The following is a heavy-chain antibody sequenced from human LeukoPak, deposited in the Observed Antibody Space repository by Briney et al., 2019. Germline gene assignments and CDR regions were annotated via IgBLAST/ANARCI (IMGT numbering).Heavy chain of an antibody. CDR3: ARGIRLSGYYDVFDY. J-gene: IGHJ4*02. CDR1: GFTFSSYS. V-gene: IGHV3-21*01. CDR2: ISSSSSYI. Sequence: GGSLRLSCAASGFTFSSYSMNWVRQAPGKGLEWVSSISSSSSYIYYADSVKGRFTISRDNAKNSLYLQMSSLRAEDTAVYYCARGIRLSGYYDVFDYWGQGTLVTVSS. D-gene: IGHD3-22*01.